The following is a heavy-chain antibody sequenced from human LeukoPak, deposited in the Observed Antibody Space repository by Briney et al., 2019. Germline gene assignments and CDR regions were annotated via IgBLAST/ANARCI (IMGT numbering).Heavy chain of an antibody. J-gene: IGHJ3*02. CDR3: AREFLTMIVVGQAFDI. V-gene: IGHV1-18*01. Sequence: ASVKVSCKASGYTFTSYGISWVRQAPGQGLEWMGWISAYNGNTNYAQKLQGRVTMTTDTSTSTAYMELRSLRSDDTAVYYCAREFLTMIVVGQAFDIWGQGTMVTVSS. CDR2: ISAYNGNT. D-gene: IGHD3-22*01. CDR1: GYTFTSYG.